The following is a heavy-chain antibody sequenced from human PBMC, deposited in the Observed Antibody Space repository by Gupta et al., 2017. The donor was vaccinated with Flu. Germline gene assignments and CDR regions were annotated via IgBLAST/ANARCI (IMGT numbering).Heavy chain of an antibody. J-gene: IGHJ4*02. CDR3: ATGSGYLDIVATG. Sequence: EVQLLESGGGLVQPGGSLRLSCAASGFTFSSYAMSWVRQAPGKGLEWVSAISGSGGSTYYADSVKGRFTISRDNSKKTLYLQMNSLRAEDTAVYYCATGSGYLDIVATGWGQGTLVTVSS. CDR2: ISGSGGST. CDR1: GFTFSSYA. V-gene: IGHV3-23*01. D-gene: IGHD5-12*01.